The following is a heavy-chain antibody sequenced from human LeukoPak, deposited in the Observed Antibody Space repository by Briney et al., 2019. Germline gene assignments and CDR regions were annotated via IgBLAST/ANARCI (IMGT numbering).Heavy chain of an antibody. V-gene: IGHV3-23*01. CDR3: TGGGWSTDAFDI. D-gene: IGHD6-19*01. J-gene: IGHJ3*02. Sequence: GGSLRLFCAASGFTFSTYAMSWVRQAPGKGLEWVSSVSGTGGSTNYADSVKGRFTISRDNSKNTLYLQMNSPRAEDTAIYYCTGGGWSTDAFDIWGQGTVVTVSS. CDR2: VSGTGGST. CDR1: GFTFSTYA.